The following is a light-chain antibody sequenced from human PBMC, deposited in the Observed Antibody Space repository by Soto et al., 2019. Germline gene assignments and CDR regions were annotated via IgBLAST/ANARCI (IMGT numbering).Light chain of an antibody. CDR1: QSVGTW. J-gene: IGKJ1*01. Sequence: DIQMIQSPSTLSASVGGRVTITCRASQSVGTWVAWYQQKPGKAPKLLIYGASNLESGVPSRFSGSGSGTEFTLTITTLQPDDFATYFCQQYNRNTWSFGPGTKVDIK. V-gene: IGKV1-5*01. CDR3: QQYNRNTWS. CDR2: GAS.